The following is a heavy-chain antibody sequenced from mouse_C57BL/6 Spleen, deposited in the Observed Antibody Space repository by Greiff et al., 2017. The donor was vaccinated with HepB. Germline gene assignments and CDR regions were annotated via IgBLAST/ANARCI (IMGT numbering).Heavy chain of an antibody. CDR2: INPNNGGT. D-gene: IGHD2-4*01. V-gene: IGHV1-22*01. CDR3: ASPYDYVAWFAY. Sequence: EVQLQQSGPELVKPGASVKMSCKASGYTFTDYNMHWVKQSHGKSLEWIGYINPNNGGTSYNQKFKGKATLTVNKSSSTAYMELRSLTSEDSAVYYCASPYDYVAWFAYWGQGTLVTVSA. J-gene: IGHJ3*01. CDR1: GYTFTDYN.